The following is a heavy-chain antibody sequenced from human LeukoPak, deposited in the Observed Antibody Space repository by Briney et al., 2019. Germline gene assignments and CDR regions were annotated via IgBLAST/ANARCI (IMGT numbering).Heavy chain of an antibody. CDR2: IYYSGST. D-gene: IGHD3-22*01. Sequence: KPSETLSLTCTVSGGSVSSGSYYWSWIRQPPGKGLEWIGYIYYSGSTNYNPSLKSRVTISVDTSKNQFSLKLSSVTAADTAVYYCARRFRGVVVINSPFDYWGQGTLVTVSS. CDR1: GGSVSSGSYY. V-gene: IGHV4-61*01. J-gene: IGHJ4*02. CDR3: ARRFRGVVVINSPFDY.